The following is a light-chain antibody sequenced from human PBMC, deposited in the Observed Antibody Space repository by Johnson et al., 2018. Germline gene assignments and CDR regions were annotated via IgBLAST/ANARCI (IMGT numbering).Light chain of an antibody. CDR3: GTLDSSLSAGNV. Sequence: QSVLTRPPSVSAAPGQKVTISCSGSSSNIGNNYVSWYQQLPGTAPKLLIYENNKRPSGIPDRFSGSKSGTSATLGITGLQTGDEADYYCGTLDSSLSAGNVFGTGTKVPVL. CDR2: ENN. J-gene: IGLJ1*01. V-gene: IGLV1-51*02. CDR1: SSNIGNNY.